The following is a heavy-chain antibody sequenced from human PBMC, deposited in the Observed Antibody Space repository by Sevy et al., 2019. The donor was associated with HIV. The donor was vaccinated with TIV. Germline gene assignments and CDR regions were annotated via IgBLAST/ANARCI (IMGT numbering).Heavy chain of an antibody. CDR2: IYYSGST. D-gene: IGHD6-6*01. J-gene: IGHJ3*02. CDR3: ARHPIPRGGIEARPDDAFDI. V-gene: IGHV4-39*01. Sequence: SETLSLTCTVSGGSISSSSYYWGWIRQPPGKGLEWIASIYYSGSTYYKSSLKSRVTISVDTSKNQSSLKVRSVSAADAAVYYCARHPIPRGGIEARPDDAFDIWGQGTMVTVSS. CDR1: GGSISSSSYY.